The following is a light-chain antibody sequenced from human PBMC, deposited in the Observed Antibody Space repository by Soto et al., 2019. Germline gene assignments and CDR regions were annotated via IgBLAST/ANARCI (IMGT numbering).Light chain of an antibody. CDR3: HKYNHAPT. J-gene: IGKJ4*01. CDR1: QGISNY. Sequence: DIQMTQSPSSLSASVGDRVTITCRAIQGISNYLAWYQQKPGKVPELLIYAASTLQSGVPSRFSGSGSGTEFSLTISGLQPEDVATYYCHKYNHAPTFGGGTKVEIK. CDR2: AAS. V-gene: IGKV1-27*01.